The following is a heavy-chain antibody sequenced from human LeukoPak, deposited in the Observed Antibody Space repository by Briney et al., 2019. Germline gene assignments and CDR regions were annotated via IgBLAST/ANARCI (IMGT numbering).Heavy chain of an antibody. CDR2: INHSGST. CDR3: ASMARGPVTTLFTN. Sequence: PSETLSLTCAVYGGSFSGYYWSWIRQPPGKGLEWIGEINHSGSTNYNPSLKSRVTISVDTSKNQFSLKLSSVTAADTAVYYCASMARGPVTTLFTNWGKGTLLTSSP. V-gene: IGHV4-34*01. CDR1: GGSFSGYY. D-gene: IGHD3-10*01. J-gene: IGHJ4*02.